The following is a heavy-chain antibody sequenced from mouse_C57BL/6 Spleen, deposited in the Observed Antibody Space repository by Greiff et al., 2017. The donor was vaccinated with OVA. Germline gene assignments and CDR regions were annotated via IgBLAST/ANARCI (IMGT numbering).Heavy chain of an antibody. CDR2: IDPSDSET. Sequence: QVQLQQPGAELVRPGSSVKLSCKASGYTFTSYWMHWVKQRPIQGLEWIGNIDPSDSETHYNQKFKDKATLTVDKSSSTAYMQLSSLTSEDSAVYYCARSGRLDYFDYWGQGTTLTVSS. V-gene: IGHV1-52*01. J-gene: IGHJ2*01. CDR1: GYTFTSYW. CDR3: ARSGRLDYFDY. D-gene: IGHD3-1*01.